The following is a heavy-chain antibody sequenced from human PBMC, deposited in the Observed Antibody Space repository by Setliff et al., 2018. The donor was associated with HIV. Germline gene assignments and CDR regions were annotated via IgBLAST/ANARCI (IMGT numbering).Heavy chain of an antibody. CDR3: ARGSDLAARVYFDY. Sequence: PSETLSLTCAVSGGSISRSNWWSWARQPPGKGLEWIGEIYHSGSTKYNPSLKSRVTISVDKSKNHFSLNLNSVTAADTAVYYCARGSDLAARVYFDYRGQGTLVTVSS. D-gene: IGHD6-6*01. J-gene: IGHJ4*02. CDR2: IYHSGST. V-gene: IGHV4-4*02. CDR1: GGSISRSNW.